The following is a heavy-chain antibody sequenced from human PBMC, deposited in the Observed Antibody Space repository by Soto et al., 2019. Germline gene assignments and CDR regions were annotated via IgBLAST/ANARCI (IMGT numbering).Heavy chain of an antibody. D-gene: IGHD3-22*01. CDR3: ARGRITMIVVVETMLDY. Sequence: EVQLVESGGGLVQPGGSLRLSCAASGFTFSSYSMNWVRQAPGKGLEWVSYISSSSSTIYYADSVKGRFTISRDNAKNSLYLQMNSLRDEDTAVYYCARGRITMIVVVETMLDYWGQGTLVTVSS. CDR1: GFTFSSYS. CDR2: ISSSSSTI. V-gene: IGHV3-48*02. J-gene: IGHJ4*02.